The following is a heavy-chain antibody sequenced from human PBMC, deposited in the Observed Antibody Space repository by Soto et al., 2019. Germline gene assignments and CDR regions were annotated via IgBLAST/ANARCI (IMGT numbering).Heavy chain of an antibody. CDR1: GYTFTSYA. CDR2: INAGNGNT. D-gene: IGHD4-4*01. CDR3: ARMRTTVNAFDI. J-gene: IGHJ3*02. V-gene: IGHV1-3*01. Sequence: QVQLVQSGAEVKKPGASVKVSCKASGYTFTSYAMHWVRQAPGQRLEWMGWINAGNGNTKYSQKFQGRVTITRDTSASTAYMELSSLRSEDTAVYYCARMRTTVNAFDIWSQGTMVTVSS.